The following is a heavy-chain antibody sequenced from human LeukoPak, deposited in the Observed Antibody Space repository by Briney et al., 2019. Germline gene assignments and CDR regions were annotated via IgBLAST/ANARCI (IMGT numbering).Heavy chain of an antibody. J-gene: IGHJ4*02. D-gene: IGHD3-10*01. CDR3: ARDGADVYGRAFDY. CDR1: GGSISSYF. Sequence: SETLSLTCNVSGGSISSYFWTWIRQPAGKGLEWIGRIHASGTTNYNSSLKSRVSMSVGTSKNQFSLKLTSVTAADTVVYFCARDGADVYGRAFDYWGQGTLVSVSS. CDR2: IHASGTT. V-gene: IGHV4-4*07.